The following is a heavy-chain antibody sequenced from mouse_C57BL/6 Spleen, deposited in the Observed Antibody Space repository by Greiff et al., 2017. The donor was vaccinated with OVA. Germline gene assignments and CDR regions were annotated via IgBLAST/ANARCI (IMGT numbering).Heavy chain of an antibody. D-gene: IGHD1-1*01. CDR2: IYPGDGDT. CDR3: ARFTTVDGGYFDV. J-gene: IGHJ1*03. CDR1: GYAFSSSW. Sequence: QVQLQQSGPELVKPGASVKISCKASGYAFSSSWMNWVKQRPGKGLEWIGRIYPGDGDTNYNGKFKGKATLTADKSSSTAYMQLSSLTSEDSAVYFGARFTTVDGGYFDVWGTGTTVTVSS. V-gene: IGHV1-82*01.